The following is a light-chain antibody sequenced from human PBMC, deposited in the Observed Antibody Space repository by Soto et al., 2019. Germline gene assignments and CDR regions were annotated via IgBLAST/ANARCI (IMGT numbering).Light chain of an antibody. J-gene: IGKJ1*01. CDR3: QLYRPSHPTWT. CDR2: ISS. Sequence: ELVLTQSPGTLSLSPWERATLSCGASQGFSSTYLAWYQQRRGQAPRLLIYISSSRASGIPDRFSGRGSGTALTLIIIRLQTEDFALHFCQLYRPSHPTWTFGPGTTV. CDR1: QGFSSTY. V-gene: IGKV3-20*01.